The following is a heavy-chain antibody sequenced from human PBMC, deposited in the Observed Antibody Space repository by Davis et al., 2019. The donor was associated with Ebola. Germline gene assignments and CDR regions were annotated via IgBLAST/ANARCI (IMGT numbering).Heavy chain of an antibody. CDR1: GFTFRDYW. V-gene: IGHV3-74*03. J-gene: IGHJ4*02. Sequence: GESLKISCAASGFTFRDYWMHWVRQVPGKGLVWVSRINGDGSSTAYVDSVKGRFTISRDNSRNTLYVQMNSLRAEDTAVYYCAKDTEITFYYDSSGHPTPNYFDYWGQGTLVSVSS. CDR3: AKDTEITFYYDSSGHPTPNYFDY. CDR2: INGDGSST. D-gene: IGHD3-22*01.